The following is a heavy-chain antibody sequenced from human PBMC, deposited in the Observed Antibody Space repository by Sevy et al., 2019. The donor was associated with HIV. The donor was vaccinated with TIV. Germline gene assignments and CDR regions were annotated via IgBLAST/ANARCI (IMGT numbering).Heavy chain of an antibody. V-gene: IGHV3-11*04. CDR1: GFTVSEYY. CDR3: ASYYGSGSYYPKDYYYYGMDV. CDR2: ISSSGSTI. J-gene: IGHJ6*02. D-gene: IGHD3-10*01. Sequence: GGSLRLSCAASGFTVSEYYMSWIRQAPGKGLEWVSYISSSGSTIYYADSVKGRFTISRDNAKNSLYLQMNSLRAEDTAVYYCASYYGSGSYYPKDYYYYGMDVWGQGTTVTVSS.